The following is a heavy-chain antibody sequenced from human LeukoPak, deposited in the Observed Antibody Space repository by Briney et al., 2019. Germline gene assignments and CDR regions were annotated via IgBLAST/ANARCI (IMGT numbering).Heavy chain of an antibody. Sequence: SETLSLTCTVSGGSINSGRYYWSWIRQPAGKGLEWIGHIYTSGRTSYNPSLKSRVTISVDTSKNQFSLKMSSVSAADTAVYCCARGLHGYTYGYVPWELYYYMDVWGKGTTVTISS. J-gene: IGHJ6*03. V-gene: IGHV4-61*09. D-gene: IGHD5-18*01. CDR1: GGSINSGRYY. CDR2: IYTSGRT. CDR3: ARGLHGYTYGYVPWELYYYMDV.